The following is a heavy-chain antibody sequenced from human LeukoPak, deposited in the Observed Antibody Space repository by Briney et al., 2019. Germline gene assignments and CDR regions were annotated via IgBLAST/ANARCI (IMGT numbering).Heavy chain of an antibody. CDR2: IYTSGST. D-gene: IGHD3-22*01. CDR1: GGSISSYY. V-gene: IGHV4-4*07. J-gene: IGHJ6*03. CDR3: ARDLGHSSGYYSWIYYYYYMDV. Sequence: PSETLSLTCTVSGGSISSYYWSWIRQPAGKGLEWIGRIYTSGSTNYNPSLKSRVTMSVDTSKNQFSLKLSSVTAADTAVYYCARDLGHSSGYYSWIYYYYYMDVWGKGTTVTVSS.